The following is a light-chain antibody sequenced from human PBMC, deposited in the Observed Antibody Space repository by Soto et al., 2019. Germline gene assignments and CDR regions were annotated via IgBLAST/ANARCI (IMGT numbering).Light chain of an antibody. Sequence: RSWLPVAIATRSCRASQSVSSNHLAWYQQKPGQAPRLLIYGPSIRATGIPDRFSGSGSGTDFTLTISRLEPEDFAVYYCQQYGSSPQTFGQGTKVDIK. CDR1: QSVSSNH. J-gene: IGKJ1*01. V-gene: IGKV3-20*01. CDR2: GPS. CDR3: QQYGSSPQT.